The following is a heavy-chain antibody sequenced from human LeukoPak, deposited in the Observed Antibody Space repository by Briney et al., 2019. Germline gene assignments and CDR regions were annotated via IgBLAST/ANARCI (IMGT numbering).Heavy chain of an antibody. V-gene: IGHV4-61*01. CDR3: AREKLPGLMASSGYYYDAFDI. Sequence: PSETLSLTCAVSGGSISSNSYYWSWIRQPPGKGLEWIGYIYYSGSTNYNPSLKSRVTISVDTSKNQFSLKLSSVTAADTAVYYCAREKLPGLMASSGYYYDAFDIWGQGTMVTVSS. CDR1: GGSISSNSYY. CDR2: IYYSGST. J-gene: IGHJ3*02. D-gene: IGHD3-22*01.